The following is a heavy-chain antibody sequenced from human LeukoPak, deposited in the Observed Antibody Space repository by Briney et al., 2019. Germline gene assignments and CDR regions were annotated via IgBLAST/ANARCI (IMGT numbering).Heavy chain of an antibody. Sequence: GGSLRLSCSASGFSFSDYFMGWIRQAPGQGLEWVSSTTSSGNTVYYADSVKGRFTISRDNGQKSLYLHMSGLRAEDTAVYYCARENGIAVAPNLDYWGQGTLVTVSS. V-gene: IGHV3-11*01. J-gene: IGHJ4*02. CDR2: TTSSGNTV. D-gene: IGHD6-19*01. CDR3: ARENGIAVAPNLDY. CDR1: GFSFSDYF.